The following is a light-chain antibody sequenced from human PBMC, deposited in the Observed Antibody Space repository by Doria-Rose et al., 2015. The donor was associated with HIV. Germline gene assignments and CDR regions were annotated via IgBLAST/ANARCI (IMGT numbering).Light chain of an antibody. CDR3: LQYYDTPS. Sequence: TQSPESLGMSLGERATLNCKSNQGLLYTSKNYLAWYQQKPGQPPKLLIYWASTRQSGVPARFSGSGSGTDFTLTISSLEAGDVAVYYCLQYYDTPSFGPGTTVDIK. J-gene: IGKJ3*01. CDR2: WAS. V-gene: IGKV4-1*01. CDR1: QGLLYTSKNY.